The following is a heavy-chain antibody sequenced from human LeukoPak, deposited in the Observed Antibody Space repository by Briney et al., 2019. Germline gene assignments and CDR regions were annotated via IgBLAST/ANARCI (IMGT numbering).Heavy chain of an antibody. Sequence: SETLSLTCAVYGGSITGYYWSWIRQTPGRGLEWVGEIHYTGATSYNPSLKSRATISTDTSKNQFSLRLSSVTAADTAVYYCARGNILTGYCFDFWGQGALITVSS. J-gene: IGHJ4*02. D-gene: IGHD3-9*01. CDR3: ARGNILTGYCFDF. CDR1: GGSITGYY. V-gene: IGHV4-34*01. CDR2: IHYTGAT.